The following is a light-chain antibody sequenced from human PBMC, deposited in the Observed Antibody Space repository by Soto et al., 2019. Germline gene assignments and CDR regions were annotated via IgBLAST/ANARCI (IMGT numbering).Light chain of an antibody. CDR1: QSISDT. CDR3: QQRSNWPIT. V-gene: IGKV3D-11*03. CDR2: DAS. J-gene: IGKJ5*01. Sequence: EKVMTQSAATLSVSAGGRATLSCRASQSISDTLAWYQQKNGQAPRLLIYDASTRATGIPARFSGSWSGTDFTLTIGSLETEDFAMYYCQQRSNWPITFGQGTRLEIK.